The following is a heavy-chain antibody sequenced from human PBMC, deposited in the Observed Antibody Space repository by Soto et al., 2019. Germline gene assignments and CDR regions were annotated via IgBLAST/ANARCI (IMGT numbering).Heavy chain of an antibody. V-gene: IGHV4-4*02. CDR2: IYHSGST. CDR1: GGSISSSNW. Sequence: SETLSLTCAVSGGSISSSNWWSWVRQPPGKGLEWIGEIYHSGSTNYNPSLKSRVTISVDKSKNQFSLKLSSVTAADTAVYYCASRGYSYGPYYFDYWGQGTLVTVSS. CDR3: ASRGYSYGPYYFDY. D-gene: IGHD5-18*01. J-gene: IGHJ4*02.